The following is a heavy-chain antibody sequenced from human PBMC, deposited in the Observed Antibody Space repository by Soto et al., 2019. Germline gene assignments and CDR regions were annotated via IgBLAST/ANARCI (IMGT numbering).Heavy chain of an antibody. CDR2: LDYGRSA. V-gene: IGHV4-59*01. Sequence: QVQLQESGPGLVKPSETLSLTCAVSGDSISSYYCMWIRQPPGKGLESIGYLDYGRSANYNPSLTGRVTLSVDTSTNQCSLTLSSMTAADTAVYYCALRSMAVVPEYWGQGTLVTVSS. J-gene: IGHJ4*02. D-gene: IGHD3-22*01. CDR1: GDSISSYY. CDR3: ALRSMAVVPEY.